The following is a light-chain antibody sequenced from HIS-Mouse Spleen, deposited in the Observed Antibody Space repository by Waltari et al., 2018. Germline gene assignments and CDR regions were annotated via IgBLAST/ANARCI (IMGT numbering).Light chain of an antibody. J-gene: IGKJ1*01. CDR3: QQYYSYPWT. CDR1: QGISSY. Sequence: AIWMTQSPSSFSASTGDRVTITCRASQGISSYLAWYQQKPGKAPKLLIYAASTLQSGVPSRFRGSGSGTDFTLTISCLQSEDFATYYCQQYYSYPWTFGQGTKVEIK. CDR2: AAS. V-gene: IGKV1-8*01.